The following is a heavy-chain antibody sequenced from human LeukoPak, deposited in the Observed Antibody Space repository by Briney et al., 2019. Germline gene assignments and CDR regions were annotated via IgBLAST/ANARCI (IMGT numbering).Heavy chain of an antibody. CDR2: INHSGST. CDR3: ARGGYSYGYELKRPFDY. CDR1: GGSFSGYY. Sequence: SQTLSLTCAVYGGSFSGYYWSWIRQPPGKGLEWIGEINHSGSTNYNPSLKSRVTISVDTSKNQFSLKLSSVTAADTAVYYCARGGYSYGYELKRPFDYWGQGTLVTVSS. V-gene: IGHV4-34*01. J-gene: IGHJ4*02. D-gene: IGHD5-18*01.